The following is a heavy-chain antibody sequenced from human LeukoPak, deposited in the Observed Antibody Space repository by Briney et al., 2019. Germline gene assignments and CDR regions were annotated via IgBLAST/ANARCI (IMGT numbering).Heavy chain of an antibody. V-gene: IGHV3-20*01. D-gene: IGHD1-26*01. CDR3: ARDPRGGSYSYFDY. Sequence: PGGSLRLSCKASGFSFDDYGMSWVRQVPGKGLEWVSGICSKDDCSGYADSVKGRFPVSRDNAKNSLYLQLNSLRAEDTGFYHCARDPRGGSYSYFDYWGQGTLVIVSS. J-gene: IGHJ4*02. CDR1: GFSFDDYG. CDR2: ICSKDDCS.